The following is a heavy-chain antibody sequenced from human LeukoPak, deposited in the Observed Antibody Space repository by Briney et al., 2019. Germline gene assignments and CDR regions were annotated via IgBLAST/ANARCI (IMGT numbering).Heavy chain of an antibody. J-gene: IGHJ4*02. V-gene: IGHV4-59*01. CDR3: ARGGYGDYGGLFDY. Sequence: SETLSLTCTVSGGSISSYYRSWIRQPPGKGLEWIGYIYYSGSTNYNPSLKSRVTVSVDTSKNQFSLKLSSVTAADTAVYYCARGGYGDYGGLFDYWGQGTLVTVSS. D-gene: IGHD4-17*01. CDR1: GGSISSYY. CDR2: IYYSGST.